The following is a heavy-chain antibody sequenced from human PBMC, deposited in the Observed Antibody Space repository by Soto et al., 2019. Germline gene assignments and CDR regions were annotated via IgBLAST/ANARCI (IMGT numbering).Heavy chain of an antibody. D-gene: IGHD1-26*01. V-gene: IGHV1-69*01. CDR1: GGTFSTYG. J-gene: IGHJ3*01. CDR2: IIPISGTI. Sequence: QVQLVQSGAEVKKPGSSVKVSCKASGGTFSTYGITWVRQASGQGLEWMGGIIPISGTINFAQEFQGRLTITPDESTSTVYMDLSSLTSEDTAVYYCASRERVDAFDVWGQGTLGTVSS. CDR3: ASRERVDAFDV.